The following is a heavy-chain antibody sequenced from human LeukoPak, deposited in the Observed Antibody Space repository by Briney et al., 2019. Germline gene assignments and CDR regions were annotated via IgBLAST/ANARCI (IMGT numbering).Heavy chain of an antibody. D-gene: IGHD3-10*01. J-gene: IGHJ5*02. Sequence: GASVKVSCKASGYTFTSYGISWVRQAPGQGLEWMGWISAYNGNTNYAQKLQGRVTMTTDTSTSTAYMELRSLRSDDTAVYYCARGAVLLWFGEFPTHNWFDPWGQGTLVTVSS. CDR2: ISAYNGNT. CDR3: ARGAVLLWFGEFPTHNWFDP. V-gene: IGHV1-18*01. CDR1: GYTFTSYG.